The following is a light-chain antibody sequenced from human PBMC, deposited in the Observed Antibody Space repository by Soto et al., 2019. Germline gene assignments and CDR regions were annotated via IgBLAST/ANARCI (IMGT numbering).Light chain of an antibody. CDR3: QQYDNLLIT. CDR2: SAS. CDR1: QDVSDH. Sequence: DIQMTQSPSSLSASVGDRVTITCQASQDVSDHLNWYQQKPGKAPKLLIYSASNLETGVPSRFSGIGSGTDCTFAISSLQPEDIATYYCQQYDNLLITFGQGTRLEI. V-gene: IGKV1-33*01. J-gene: IGKJ5*01.